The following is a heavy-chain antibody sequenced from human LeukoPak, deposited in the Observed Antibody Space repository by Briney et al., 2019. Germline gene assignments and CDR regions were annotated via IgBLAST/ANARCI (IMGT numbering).Heavy chain of an antibody. V-gene: IGHV4-4*02. CDR3: ARVSYYDSSGYNYFDY. J-gene: IGHJ4*02. CDR2: IYHSGST. Sequence: PSETLSLTCAVSGGSISSSNWWSWVRQPPGKGLEWIGEIYHSGSTNYNPSLKSRVTISVDKSKNQFSLKLSSVTAADTAVYYCARVSYYDSSGYNYFDYWGQGTLVTVSS. D-gene: IGHD3-22*01. CDR1: GGSISSSNW.